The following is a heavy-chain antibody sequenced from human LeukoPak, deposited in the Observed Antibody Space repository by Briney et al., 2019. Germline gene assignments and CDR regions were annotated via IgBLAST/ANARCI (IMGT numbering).Heavy chain of an antibody. CDR1: GDSMIDNNFY. CDR2: IYYNGKS. CDR3: ARDSFGVVRGL. D-gene: IGHD3-3*01. V-gene: IGHV4-39*07. J-gene: IGHJ4*02. Sequence: SEILSLTCTVSGDSMIDNNFYWGWTRQSPQKGLEWIASIYYNGKSLYNPSLKSRVTISVDASKNQISLRLSSVAAADTAVYYCARDSFGVVRGLWGRGILVTVSS.